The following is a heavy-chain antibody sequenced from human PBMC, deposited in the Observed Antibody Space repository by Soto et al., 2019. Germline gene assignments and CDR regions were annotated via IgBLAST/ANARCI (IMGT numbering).Heavy chain of an antibody. J-gene: IGHJ5*02. CDR1: GYTFTSYY. V-gene: IGHV1-46*01. CDR2: INPSGGST. Sequence: GASVKVSCKASGYTFTSYYMHWVRQAPGQGLEWMGIINPSGGSTSYAQKFQGRVTMTRDTSTSTVYMELSSLRSEDTAVYYCSRAEPHLWWSTECNWFDAWGQGTLVTVSS. CDR3: SRAEPHLWWSTECNWFDA. D-gene: IGHD2-21*01.